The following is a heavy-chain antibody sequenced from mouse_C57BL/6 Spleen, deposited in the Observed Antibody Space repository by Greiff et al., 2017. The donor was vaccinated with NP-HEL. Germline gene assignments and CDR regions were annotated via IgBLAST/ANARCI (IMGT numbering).Heavy chain of an antibody. V-gene: IGHV1-64*01. J-gene: IGHJ3*01. D-gene: IGHD3-2*01. CDR2: IHPNSGST. CDR3: ARLVDSPFAY. CDR1: GYTFTSYW. Sequence: QVQLQQPGAELVKPGASVKLSCKASGYTFTSYWMHWVKQRPGQGLEWIGMIHPNSGSTNYNEKFKSKATLTVDKSSSTAYMQLSSLTSDDSAVYYCARLVDSPFAYWGQGTLVTVSA.